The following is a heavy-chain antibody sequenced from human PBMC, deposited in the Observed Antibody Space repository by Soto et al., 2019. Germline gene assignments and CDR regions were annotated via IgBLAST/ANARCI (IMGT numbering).Heavy chain of an antibody. V-gene: IGHV5-51*01. CDR1: GYSFTSYW. D-gene: IGHD6-13*01. J-gene: IGHJ6*02. Sequence: GESLKISCKGSGYSFTSYWIGWVRQMPGKGLEWMGIIYPGDSDTRYSPSFQGQVTISADKSISTAYLQWSSLKASDTAIYYCARRVAAAGTRGFNYYYGMDVWGQGTTVTVSS. CDR3: ARRVAAAGTRGFNYYYGMDV. CDR2: IYPGDSDT.